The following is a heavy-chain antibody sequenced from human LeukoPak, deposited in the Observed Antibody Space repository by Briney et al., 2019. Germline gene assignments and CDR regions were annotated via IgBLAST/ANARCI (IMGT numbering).Heavy chain of an antibody. Sequence: ASVKVSCKASGYTFTSYGISWVRQAPGQGLEWVGCISAYNGNTNYAQKLQGRVTMTTDTSTSTAYMELRSLRSDDTAVYYCARSAGQNYYYYYYMYVWGKGTTVTVSS. CDR2: ISAYNGNT. CDR1: GYTFTSYG. D-gene: IGHD6-19*01. V-gene: IGHV1-18*01. J-gene: IGHJ6*03. CDR3: ARSAGQNYYYYYYMYV.